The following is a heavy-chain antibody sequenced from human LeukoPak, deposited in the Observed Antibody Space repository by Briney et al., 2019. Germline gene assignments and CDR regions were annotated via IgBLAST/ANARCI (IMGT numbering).Heavy chain of an antibody. D-gene: IGHD3-10*01. CDR2: IIPIFGTA. Sequence: SVKVSCKASGGTFISYAISWVRQAPGQGLEWMGGIIPIFGTANYAQKFQGRVTMTRNTSISTAYMELSSLRSEDTAVYYCAVITNYYYYMDVWGKGTTVTISS. CDR3: AVITNYYYYMDV. CDR1: GGTFISYA. J-gene: IGHJ6*03. V-gene: IGHV1-69*05.